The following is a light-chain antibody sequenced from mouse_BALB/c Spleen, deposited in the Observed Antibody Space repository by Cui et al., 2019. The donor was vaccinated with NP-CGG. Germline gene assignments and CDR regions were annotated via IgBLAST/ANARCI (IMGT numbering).Light chain of an antibody. CDR1: TGAVTTNNY. Sequence: VVTQLSALTTSPGETVTLTCRSSTGAVTTNNYANWVQEKPDHLFTGLIGGTNNRAPGVPARFSGSLIGDKAALTITGAQTDDEAIYFCALWYSNHWVFGGGTKLTVL. J-gene: IGLJ1*01. CDR3: ALWYSNHWV. V-gene: IGLV1*01. CDR2: GTN.